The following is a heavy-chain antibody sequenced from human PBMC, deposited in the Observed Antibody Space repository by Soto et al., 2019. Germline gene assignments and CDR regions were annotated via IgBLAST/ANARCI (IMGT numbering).Heavy chain of an antibody. D-gene: IGHD3-9*01. Sequence: ASVKVSCKASGYTFIDYYMHWVRQAPGQGFEWMGRISPKSGGTNYAQKFQGRVTMTWDTSLNTAYMELSSLISEDTTVYYCARPPGHISDWYYFDLWGQGTLVTVSS. V-gene: IGHV1-2*02. CDR3: ARPPGHISDWYYFDL. CDR2: ISPKSGGT. CDR1: GYTFIDYY. J-gene: IGHJ4*02.